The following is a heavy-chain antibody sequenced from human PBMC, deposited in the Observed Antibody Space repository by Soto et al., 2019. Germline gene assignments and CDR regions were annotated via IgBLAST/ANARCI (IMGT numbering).Heavy chain of an antibody. J-gene: IGHJ6*02. Sequence: LPFCCTVSGGSMSSGGDYLSWIRQHPGKGLEWMGYIYYSGSTYYNPSLKSRVTISVDTSKNQFSLKLSSVTAADTAGYYCARDKIGAMGVWGQGTTGTVSS. CDR1: GGSMSSGGDY. CDR2: IYYSGST. V-gene: IGHV4-31*03. CDR3: ARDKIGAMGV.